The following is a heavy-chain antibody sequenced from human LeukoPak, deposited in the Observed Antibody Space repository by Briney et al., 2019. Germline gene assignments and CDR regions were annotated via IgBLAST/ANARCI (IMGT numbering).Heavy chain of an antibody. D-gene: IGHD5-12*01. CDR3: ARDPWATYSDYDSSY. V-gene: IGHV1-2*02. J-gene: IGHJ4*02. Sequence: ASVKVSCKASGYTFTSYDINWVRQATGQGLEWMGWINPNSGGTNYAQKFQDRVTMTRDTSISTAYMELSRLRSDDTAVYYCARDPWATYSDYDSSYWGQGTLVTVSS. CDR1: GYTFTSYD. CDR2: INPNSGGT.